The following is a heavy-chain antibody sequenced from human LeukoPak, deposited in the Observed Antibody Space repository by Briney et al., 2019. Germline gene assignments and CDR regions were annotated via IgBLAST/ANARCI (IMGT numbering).Heavy chain of an antibody. V-gene: IGHV4-61*01. CDR3: ARGSILDCGGDCYSGWFDP. J-gene: IGHJ5*02. Sequence: SETLSLTCTVSGGSVSSGSYYWSWIRQPPGKGLEWIGYIYYSGSTNYNPSLKSRVTISVDTSKNQFSLKLSSVTAADTAVHYCARGSILDCGGDCYSGWFDPWGQGTLVTVSS. CDR1: GGSVSSGSYY. CDR2: IYYSGST. D-gene: IGHD2-21*02.